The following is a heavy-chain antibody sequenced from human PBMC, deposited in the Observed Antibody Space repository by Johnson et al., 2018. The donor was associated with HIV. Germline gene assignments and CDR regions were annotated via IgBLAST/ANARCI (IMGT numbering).Heavy chain of an antibody. V-gene: IGHV3-53*01. CDR3: ARVSYDGILKTVGAFDI. CDR2: IYSGGGT. CDR1: GLTVSSSY. D-gene: IGHD3-16*01. J-gene: IGHJ3*02. Sequence: VLLVESGGGVVQPGGSLRLSCAASGLTVSSSYMSWVRQAPGKGLEWVSVIYSGGGTYYVDSVKGRFTISRDNSENTLYVQINNLRAEDTAVYYCARVSYDGILKTVGAFDIWGQGTMVTVSS.